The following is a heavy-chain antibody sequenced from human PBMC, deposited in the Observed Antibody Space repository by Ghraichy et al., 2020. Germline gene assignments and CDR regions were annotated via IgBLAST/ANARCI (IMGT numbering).Heavy chain of an antibody. D-gene: IGHD4-17*01. J-gene: IGHJ4*02. CDR2: INPNSGGT. V-gene: IGHV1-2*02. CDR3: ARALEFTSMSTVTSGPDY. Sequence: ASVKVSCNTSGYTFTGYYMHWVRQAPGQGLEWMGWINPNSGGTNYAQKFQGRVTMTRDTSISTAYMELSRLRSDDTAIYYCARALEFTSMSTVTSGPDYWGQGTLVTVSS. CDR1: GYTFTGYY.